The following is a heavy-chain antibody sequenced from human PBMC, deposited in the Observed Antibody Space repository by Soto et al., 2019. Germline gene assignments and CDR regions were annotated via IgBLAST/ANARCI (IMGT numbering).Heavy chain of an antibody. Sequence: QVQLQESGPGLMKPSETLSLTCTVSGGSVSSYYWSWVRQPPGKRPEWIAYIYNGGTTNYNPSLKRRLTISLDTSKNQFSLKLRSVTAADTAVYFCARGGPSSKWLDPWGQGIQVTVSS. J-gene: IGHJ5*02. CDR2: IYNGGTT. CDR1: GGSVSSYY. CDR3: ARGGPSSKWLDP. V-gene: IGHV4-59*02.